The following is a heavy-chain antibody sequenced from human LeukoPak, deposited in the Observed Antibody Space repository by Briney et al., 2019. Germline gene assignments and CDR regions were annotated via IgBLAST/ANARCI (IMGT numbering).Heavy chain of an antibody. CDR1: GGSISSYY. J-gene: IGHJ4*02. D-gene: IGHD3-10*01. V-gene: IGHV4-59*08. CDR2: IYYSGST. Sequence: SETLSLTCAVYGGSISSYYWNWIRQPPGKGLEWIGYIYYSGSTNYNPSLKSRVTISVDTSKNQFSLKLSSVTAADTAVYYCARRYGSGSYYTFDYWGQGSLVTVSS. CDR3: ARRYGSGSYYTFDY.